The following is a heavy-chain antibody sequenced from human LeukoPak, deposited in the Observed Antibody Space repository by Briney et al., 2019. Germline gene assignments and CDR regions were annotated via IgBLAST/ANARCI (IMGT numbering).Heavy chain of an antibody. CDR3: ARFPYSNYDNSDY. CDR2: IYYSGST. Sequence: MSSETLSLTCTVSGGSISSYYWSWIRQPPGKGLEWIGYIYYSGSTNYNPSLKSRVTISVDTSKNQFSLKLSSVTAADTAVYYCARFPYSNYDNSDYWGQGTLVTVSS. CDR1: GGSISSYY. D-gene: IGHD4-11*01. V-gene: IGHV4-59*08. J-gene: IGHJ4*02.